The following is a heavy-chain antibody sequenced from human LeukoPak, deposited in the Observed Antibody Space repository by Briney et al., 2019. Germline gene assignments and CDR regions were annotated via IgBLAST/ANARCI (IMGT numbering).Heavy chain of an antibody. Sequence: ASVKVSCKASGYTFTSSDINWLRQATGQGPEWMGWLNPNSGKTGYAQKFQGRVTLTHDTATSTAYMELSNLRFEDTAVYYCARGRPGLAAAGTYDSWGQGTPVTVSS. J-gene: IGHJ4*02. D-gene: IGHD6-13*01. V-gene: IGHV1-8*01. CDR2: LNPNSGKT. CDR3: ARGRPGLAAAGTYDS. CDR1: GYTFTSSD.